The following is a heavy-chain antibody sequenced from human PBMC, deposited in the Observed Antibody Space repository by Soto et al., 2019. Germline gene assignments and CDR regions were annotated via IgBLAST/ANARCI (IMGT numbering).Heavy chain of an antibody. CDR1: GFTFSSYA. V-gene: IGHV3-23*01. CDR3: AKVGPRVHHAFDI. Sequence: GGSLRLSCAASGFTFSSYAMHWVRQAPGKGLEWVAAIRGSGGSTYYADSVKGRFTISRDNSKNTLYLQMNSLRAEDTAVYYCAKVGPRVHHAFDIWGQGTMVTVSS. J-gene: IGHJ3*02. CDR2: IRGSGGST.